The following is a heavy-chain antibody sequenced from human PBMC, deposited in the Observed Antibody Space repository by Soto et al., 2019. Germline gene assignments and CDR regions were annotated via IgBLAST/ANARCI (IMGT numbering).Heavy chain of an antibody. CDR1: GSSLSSNGVG. J-gene: IGHJ4*02. Sequence: QITLKESGPTLVKPTQTLTLTCTLSGSSLSSNGVGVGWLRQPPGKALEWLALISWGDDKRYSPSLESRLTITKDTSKNQVVLTMANMDPVDTATYYCARALGGGRSSYFGNCGQGTLVTVSS. CDR3: ARALGGGRSSYFGN. CDR2: ISWGDDK. D-gene: IGHD3-16*01. V-gene: IGHV2-5*02.